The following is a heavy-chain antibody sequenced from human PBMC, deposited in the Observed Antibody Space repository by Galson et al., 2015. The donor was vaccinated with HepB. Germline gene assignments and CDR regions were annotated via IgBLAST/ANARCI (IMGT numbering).Heavy chain of an antibody. CDR1: GFTFSSYW. CDR2: IKQDGSEK. Sequence: SLRLSCAASGFTFSSYWMSWVRQAPGKGLEWVANIKQDGSEKYYVDSVRGRFTISRDNAKNSLYLQMNSLRTEDTAVYYCAREPGLPLFDYWGQGTLVTVSS. V-gene: IGHV3-7*03. J-gene: IGHJ4*02. CDR3: AREPGLPLFDY.